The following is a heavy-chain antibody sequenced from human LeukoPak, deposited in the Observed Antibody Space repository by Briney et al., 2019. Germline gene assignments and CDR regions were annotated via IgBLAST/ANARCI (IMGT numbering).Heavy chain of an antibody. V-gene: IGHV1-18*04. J-gene: IGHJ6*02. CDR2: ISAYNGNT. D-gene: IGHD6-19*01. CDR3: ARDGIAVAGTHYYYGMDV. CDR1: GYTFTGYH. Sequence: ASVKVSCKASGYTFTGYHMHWVRQAPGQGLEWMGWISAYNGNTNYAQKLQGRVTMTTDTSTSTAYMELRSLRSDDTAVYYCARDGIAVAGTHYYYGMDVWGQGTTVTVSS.